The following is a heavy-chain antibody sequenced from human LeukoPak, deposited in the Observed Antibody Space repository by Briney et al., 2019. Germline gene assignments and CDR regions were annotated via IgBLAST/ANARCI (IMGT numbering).Heavy chain of an antibody. CDR2: IWYDGSNK. V-gene: IGHV3-33*06. CDR1: GFTFSSYG. CDR3: AKSGVVPAAPPYYYYMDV. J-gene: IGHJ6*03. D-gene: IGHD2-2*01. Sequence: GGSLRLSCAASGFTFSSYGMHWVRQAPGKGLEWVAVIWYDGSNKYYADSVKGRFTISRDNSKNTLYLQMNSLRAEDTAVYYCAKSGVVPAAPPYYYYMDVWGKGTTVTVSS.